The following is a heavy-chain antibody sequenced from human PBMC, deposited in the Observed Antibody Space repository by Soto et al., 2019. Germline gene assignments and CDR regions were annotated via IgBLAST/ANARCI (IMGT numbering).Heavy chain of an antibody. Sequence: ASVKVSCKVSGYTLTELSMHWVRQAPGKGLEWMGGFDPEDGETIYAQKFQGRVTMTGDTSTDTAYMELSSLRSKDTAVYYCATDGYGSGSYPLDYYYYYGMDVWGQGTTVTVSS. D-gene: IGHD3-10*01. CDR3: ATDGYGSGSYPLDYYYYYGMDV. CDR2: FDPEDGET. CDR1: GYTLTELS. V-gene: IGHV1-24*01. J-gene: IGHJ6*02.